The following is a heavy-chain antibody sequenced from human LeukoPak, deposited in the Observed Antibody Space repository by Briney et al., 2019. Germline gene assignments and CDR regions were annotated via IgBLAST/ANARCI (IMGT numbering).Heavy chain of an antibody. Sequence: ASVKVSCKASGYTFTGYYMHWVRQAPGQGLEWMGWINPNSGGTNYAQKFQGGVTMTRDTSISTAYMELSRLRSDDTAVYCCARDRDIVVVPAAMDYWGQGTLVTVSS. V-gene: IGHV1-2*02. CDR3: ARDRDIVVVPAAMDY. CDR2: INPNSGGT. J-gene: IGHJ4*02. CDR1: GYTFTGYY. D-gene: IGHD2-2*01.